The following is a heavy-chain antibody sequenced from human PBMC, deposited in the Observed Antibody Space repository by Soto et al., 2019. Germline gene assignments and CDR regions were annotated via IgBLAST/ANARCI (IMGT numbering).Heavy chain of an antibody. V-gene: IGHV3-11*01. CDR1: RFTFSDSY. D-gene: IGHD2-8*02. CDR3: ARGDPLVPFDS. CDR2: ISSSGSTI. J-gene: IGHJ4*02. Sequence: LRISCAASRFTFSDSYISLIRQAPGKGLEWVSYISSSGSTIYYADSVKGRFTISRDNAKNSLYLQMNSLRAEDTSVYYCARGDPLVPFDSWGQGTLVSVPS.